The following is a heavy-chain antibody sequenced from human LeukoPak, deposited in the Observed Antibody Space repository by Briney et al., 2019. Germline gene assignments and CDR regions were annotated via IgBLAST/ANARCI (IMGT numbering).Heavy chain of an antibody. CDR3: ARVGTWELQRVFDN. V-gene: IGHV3-7*01. Sequence: GGSLRLSCAASGFTFTDYWMTWVRQVPGKGLEWVANINRAGIESYYVDSVKGRFTISRDNAEKSLYLQMDSLRVDDTAVYYCARVGTWELQRVFDNWGQATLVTVSS. CDR1: GFTFTDYW. D-gene: IGHD1-26*01. J-gene: IGHJ4*02. CDR2: INRAGIES.